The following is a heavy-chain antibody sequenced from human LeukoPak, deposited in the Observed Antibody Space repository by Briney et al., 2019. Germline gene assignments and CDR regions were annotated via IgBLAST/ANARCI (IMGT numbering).Heavy chain of an antibody. CDR2: LSSSSSYI. V-gene: IGHV3-21*01. D-gene: IGHD6-19*01. CDR3: ARDLPVPIAVAGTPLPPFNWFDP. Sequence: GGSLRLSCAASGFTFSSYSMNWVRQAPGKGLEWVSSLSSSSSYIDYADSVKGRFTISRDNAKNSLYLQMNSLRAEDTAVYYCARDLPVPIAVAGTPLPPFNWFDPWGQGTLVTVSS. J-gene: IGHJ5*02. CDR1: GFTFSSYS.